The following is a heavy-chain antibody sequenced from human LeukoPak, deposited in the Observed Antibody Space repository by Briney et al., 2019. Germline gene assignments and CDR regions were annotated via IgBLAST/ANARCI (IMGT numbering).Heavy chain of an antibody. CDR3: ARPGIAVAGTGEAFDI. CDR1: GYTFTGYY. J-gene: IGHJ3*02. CDR2: INPNSGGT. D-gene: IGHD6-19*01. V-gene: IGHV1-2*04. Sequence: ASVTVSCKASGYTFTGYYMHWVRQAPGQGLEGMGWINPNSGGTNYAQKFQGWVTMTRDTSISTAYMELSRLRSDDTAVYYCARPGIAVAGTGEAFDIWGQGTMVTVSS.